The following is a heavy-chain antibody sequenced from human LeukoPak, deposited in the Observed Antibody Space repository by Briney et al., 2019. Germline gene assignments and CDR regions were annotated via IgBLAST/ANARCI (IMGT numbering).Heavy chain of an antibody. Sequence: GGSLRPSCAASGFTLSSYWMHWVRQVPGKGLVWVSRINSDGSSTSYADSVKGRFTISRDNVKNTLYLQMNSLRAEDTAVYYCAKDLSPGFDYGYDYWGQGTLVTVSS. D-gene: IGHD4-17*01. CDR2: INSDGSST. CDR3: AKDLSPGFDYGYDY. J-gene: IGHJ4*02. V-gene: IGHV3-74*01. CDR1: GFTLSSYW.